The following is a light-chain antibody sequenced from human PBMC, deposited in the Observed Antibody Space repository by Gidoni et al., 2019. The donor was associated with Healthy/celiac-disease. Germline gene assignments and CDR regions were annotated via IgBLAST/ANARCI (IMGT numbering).Light chain of an antibody. V-gene: IGLV1-40*01. J-gene: IGLJ2*01. CDR1: SSNIGAGYD. CDR3: QSYDSSRSGSRV. CDR2: GNS. Sequence: QSVLTQPPSVSGAPGQRVTISCTGSSSNIGAGYDVHWYQQLPGTAPKLLIYGNSNRPSGVPDRLSGSKSGTSASLAITGLQAEDEADYYCQSYDSSRSGSRVFGGGTKLTVL.